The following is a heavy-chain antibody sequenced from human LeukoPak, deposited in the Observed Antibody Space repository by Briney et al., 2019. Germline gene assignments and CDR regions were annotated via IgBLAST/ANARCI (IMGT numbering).Heavy chain of an antibody. CDR3: ARDQVDYYYYMDV. D-gene: IGHD2-15*01. V-gene: IGHV4-61*02. CDR2: IYTSGST. J-gene: IGHJ6*03. Sequence: SETLSLTCTVSGGSISSGSYYWSWIRQPAGKGLEWIGRIYTSGSTNYNPSLKSRVTISVDTSKNQFSLKLSSVTAADTAVYYCARDQVDYYYYMDVWGKGTTVTVSS. CDR1: GGSISSGSYY.